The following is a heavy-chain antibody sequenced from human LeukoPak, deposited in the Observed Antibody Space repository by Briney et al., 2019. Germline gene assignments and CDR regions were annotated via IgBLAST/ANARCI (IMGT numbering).Heavy chain of an antibody. CDR1: GGSFSGYY. D-gene: IGHD3-22*01. CDR3: ARGAKGDYDSSVYYLDY. CDR2: INHSGST. V-gene: IGHV4-34*01. Sequence: PSETLSLTCAVYGGSFSGYYWSWIRQPPWKGLEWIGEINHSGSTNYNPSLKSRVTISVDTSKNQFSLKLSSVTAADTAVYYRARGAKGDYDSSVYYLDYWGQGTLVTVSS. J-gene: IGHJ4*02.